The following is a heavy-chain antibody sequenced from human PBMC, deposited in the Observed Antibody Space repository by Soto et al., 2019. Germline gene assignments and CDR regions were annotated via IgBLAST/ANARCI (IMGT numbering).Heavy chain of an antibody. CDR3: ATGQVAVLQADAASMEX. D-gene: IGHD6-19*01. CDR2: IYPTVGD. V-gene: IGHV4-31*03. CDR1: GDSVSSGDFY. J-gene: IGHJ4*02. Sequence: LSLSCSVYGDSVSSGDFYWSWIRQHPGKGLELLGFIYPTVGDHYNPSLKSRLNILIDRSNNHFSLRLNSVTAAYTAVYYCATGQVAVLQADAASMEXWGLGLIVTVCX.